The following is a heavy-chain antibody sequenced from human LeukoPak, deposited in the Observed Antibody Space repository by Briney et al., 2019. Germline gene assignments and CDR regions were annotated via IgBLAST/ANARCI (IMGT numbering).Heavy chain of an antibody. CDR1: GGTFSSYA. CDR3: ARNRWDIVVVLNWFDP. CDR2: IIPIFGKA. V-gene: IGHV1-69*13. D-gene: IGHD2-2*01. J-gene: IGHJ5*02. Sequence: SVKVSCKASGGTFSSYAISWVRQAPGQGLEWMGGIIPIFGKANYAQKFQGRVTITADESTSTAYMELSSLRSEDTAVYYCARNRWDIVVVLNWFDPWGQGTLVTVSS.